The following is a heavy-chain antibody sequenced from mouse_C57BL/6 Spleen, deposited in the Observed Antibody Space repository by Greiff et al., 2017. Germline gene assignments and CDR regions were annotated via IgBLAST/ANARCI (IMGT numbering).Heavy chain of an antibody. CDR2: IDPSDSYT. D-gene: IGHD1-1*01. CDR3: ATTYYGSSYWFAY. V-gene: IGHV1-69*01. Sequence: VQLQQSGAELVMPGASVKLSCKASGYTFTSYWMHWVKQRPGQGLEWIGEIDPSDSYTNYNQKFKGKSTLTVDKSSSTAYMQLSSLTSEDSAVYYCATTYYGSSYWFAYWGQGTLVTVSA. CDR1: GYTFTSYW. J-gene: IGHJ3*01.